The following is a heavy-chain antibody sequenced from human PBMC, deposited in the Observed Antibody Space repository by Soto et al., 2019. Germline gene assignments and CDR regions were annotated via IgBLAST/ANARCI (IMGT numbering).Heavy chain of an antibody. Sequence: GGSLRLSCAASGFTFSSYGMHWVRQAPGKGLEWVAVIWYDGSNKYYADSVKGRFTISRDNSKNTLYLQMNSLRAEDTAVYYCARVHEWELPYFDYWGQGTLVTVSS. CDR2: IWYDGSNK. J-gene: IGHJ4*02. CDR1: GFTFSSYG. V-gene: IGHV3-33*01. CDR3: ARVHEWELPYFDY. D-gene: IGHD1-26*01.